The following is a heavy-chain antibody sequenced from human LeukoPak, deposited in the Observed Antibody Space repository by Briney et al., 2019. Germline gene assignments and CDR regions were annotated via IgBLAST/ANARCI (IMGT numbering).Heavy chain of an antibody. CDR2: ISGSGGST. D-gene: IGHD3-16*02. V-gene: IGHV3-23*01. CDR3: AKDLYVWGSYRYLFNY. CDR1: GFTFSSYA. Sequence: GGSLRLSCAASGFTFSSYAMSWVRQAPGKGLEWVSAISGSGGSTYYADSVKGRFTISRDNSKNTLYLQMNSLRAEDTAVYYCAKDLYVWGSYRYLFNYWGQGTLVTVSS. J-gene: IGHJ4*02.